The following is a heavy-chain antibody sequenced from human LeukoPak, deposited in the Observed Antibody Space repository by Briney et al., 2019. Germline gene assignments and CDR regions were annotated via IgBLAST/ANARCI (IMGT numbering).Heavy chain of an antibody. CDR3: ARDMGGDPGGKPAGG. CDR2: ISSGGGSI. CDR1: GFTFSSHE. D-gene: IGHD2-15*01. Sequence: GGSLRLSCAASGFTFSSHEMNWVRQAPGKGLEWVSYISSGGGSIQYADSVKGRFTISRDNAQNSLYLQMNSLRAEDTAVYYCARDMGGDPGGKPAGGWGQGTLVTVSS. J-gene: IGHJ4*02. V-gene: IGHV3-48*03.